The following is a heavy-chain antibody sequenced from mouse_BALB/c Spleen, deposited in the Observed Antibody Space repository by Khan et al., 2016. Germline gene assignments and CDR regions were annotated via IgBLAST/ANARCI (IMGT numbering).Heavy chain of an antibody. CDR2: IDPANGNT. CDR3: ARSPYDYDVGFAY. CDR1: GFNIKDTY. D-gene: IGHD2-4*01. J-gene: IGHJ3*01. V-gene: IGHV14-3*02. Sequence: VQLKQSRAELVKPGASVKLSCTASGFNIKDTYMHWVKPRPEQGLEWIGRIDPANGNTKYDPKFQGKATITAEPSSNTAYLQLSSLTSEETAVYYCARSPYDYDVGFAYWGQGTLVTVSA.